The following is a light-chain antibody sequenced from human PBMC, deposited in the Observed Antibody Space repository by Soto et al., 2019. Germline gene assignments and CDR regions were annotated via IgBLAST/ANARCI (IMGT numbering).Light chain of an antibody. Sequence: EIELTQSPGTLFLSPGERATLSCRASQSLSSNYLAWYQQKPGQAPRLLIYGASNRATGIPDRFSGSGSGTDFTLTISSLEPEDFAVYCCQHYGLSFTWTFVQGTKVEI. J-gene: IGKJ1*01. V-gene: IGKV3-20*01. CDR2: GAS. CDR1: QSLSSNY. CDR3: QHYGLSFTWT.